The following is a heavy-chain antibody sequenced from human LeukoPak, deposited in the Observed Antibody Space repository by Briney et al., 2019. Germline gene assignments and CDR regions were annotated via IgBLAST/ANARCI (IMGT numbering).Heavy chain of an antibody. CDR3: AKTGPSIFGVPAGY. D-gene: IGHD3-3*01. V-gene: IGHV3-33*06. J-gene: IGHJ4*02. CDR1: GFTFSSYG. Sequence: GGSLRLSCAASGFTFSSYGMHWVRQAPGKGLEWVAVIWYDGSNKYYADSVKGRFTISRDNSKNTLYLQMNSLRAEDTAVYYCAKTGPSIFGVPAGYWGQGTLVTVSS. CDR2: IWYDGSNK.